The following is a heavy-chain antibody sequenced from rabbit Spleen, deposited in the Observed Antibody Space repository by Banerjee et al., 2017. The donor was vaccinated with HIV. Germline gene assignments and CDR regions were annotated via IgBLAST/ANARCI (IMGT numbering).Heavy chain of an antibody. Sequence: QEQLEESGGGLVKPGGTLTLTCKASGFSFSSGCDMCWVRQAPGKGLEWIACINTATDKGVYATWAKGRFTISRTSSTTVTLQMTSLTAADTATYFCARDLTSVIGWNFNLWGPGTLVTVS. D-gene: IGHD1-1*01. CDR1: GFSFSSGCD. J-gene: IGHJ4*01. V-gene: IGHV1S45*01. CDR2: INTATDKG. CDR3: ARDLTSVIGWNFNL.